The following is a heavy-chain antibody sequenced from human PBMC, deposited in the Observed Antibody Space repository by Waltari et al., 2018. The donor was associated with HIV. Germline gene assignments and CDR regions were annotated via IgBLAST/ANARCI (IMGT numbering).Heavy chain of an antibody. CDR2: IADRGNT. J-gene: IGHJ4*02. CDR3: ARRLLVGSTEGAGDY. Sequence: QLQLQESGPGLVKPSETLSLTCTVSGGSIRSTNYSWSWIRQLPNTGLGWIGSIADRGNTYYNPSLKSRVTISVDTSKNQFSLKVSSVIAADTAVYYCARRLLVGSTEGAGDYWGQGTLVTVSS. D-gene: IGHD1-26*01. V-gene: IGHV4-39*01. CDR1: GGSIRSTNYS.